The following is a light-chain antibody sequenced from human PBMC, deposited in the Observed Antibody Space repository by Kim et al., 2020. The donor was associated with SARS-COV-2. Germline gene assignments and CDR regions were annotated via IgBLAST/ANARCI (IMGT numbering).Light chain of an antibody. CDR1: SSNIGRNY. J-gene: IGLJ3*02. CDR3: GTWDSSLSAVV. Sequence: QSVLTQPPSVSAAPGQRVTISCSGSSSNIGRNYVSWYQQLPGTAPKLLIYDNNKLPSGIPDRFSGSKSGTTATLGITGLQTGDEADYFCGTWDSSLSAVVFGGGTQLTVL. V-gene: IGLV1-51*01. CDR2: DNN.